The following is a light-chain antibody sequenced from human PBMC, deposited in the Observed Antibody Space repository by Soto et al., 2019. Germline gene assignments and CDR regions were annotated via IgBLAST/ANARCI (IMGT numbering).Light chain of an antibody. V-gene: IGLV2-14*01. CDR1: RRDVGGYNY. CDR3: SSYTSSSTFYV. CDR2: DVS. Sequence: SLLAQPAPLSGSPGQAVTLSCTGTRRDVGGYNYVSWYQQHPGKAPKLMIYDVSNRPSGVSNRFSGSKSGNTASLTISGLQAEDEADYYCSSYTSSSTFYVFGTGTKVTVL. J-gene: IGLJ1*01.